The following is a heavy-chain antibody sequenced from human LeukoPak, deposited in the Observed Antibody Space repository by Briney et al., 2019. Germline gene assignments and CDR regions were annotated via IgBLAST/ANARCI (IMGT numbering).Heavy chain of an antibody. J-gene: IGHJ4*02. Sequence: GGSLRLSCAASGFTFSSYSMNWVRQAPGKGLEWVSYISSSSSTIYYADSVKGRFTISRDNAKNSLYLQMNSLRAEDTAVYYCAREASSGRQNPADYWGQGTLVTVSS. CDR1: GFTFSSYS. V-gene: IGHV3-48*01. CDR3: AREASSGRQNPADY. CDR2: ISSSSSTI. D-gene: IGHD6-19*01.